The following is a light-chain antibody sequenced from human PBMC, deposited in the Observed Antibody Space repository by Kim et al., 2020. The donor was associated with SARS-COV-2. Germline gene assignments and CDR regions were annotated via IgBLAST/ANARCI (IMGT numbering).Light chain of an antibody. V-gene: IGKV1-39*01. Sequence: SVGDKVTIPCRSSENIHAYLNWYQYKPGKAPKLLISGASDLRNGVSSRFSGSGSGTNFTLTITNLHPEDFATYICQQSYQTPQVTFGGGTKLDIK. CDR2: GAS. CDR3: QQSYQTPQVT. CDR1: ENIHAY. J-gene: IGKJ4*01.